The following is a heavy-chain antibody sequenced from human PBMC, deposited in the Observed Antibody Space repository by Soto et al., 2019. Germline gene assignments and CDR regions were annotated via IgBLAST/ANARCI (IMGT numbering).Heavy chain of an antibody. CDR1: GFTFSGST. CDR3: TRSAGHDGVPPKGGVCYTYYMDV. Sequence: EVQLVESGGDLVQPGGSLKLSCAASGFTFSGSTIHWVRQASGKGLEWLGRIRGKANNYAATYGASGNGSSTMSRDDSQDTDYLQINRLRTEDTAVYYCTRSAGHDGVPPKGGVCYTYYMDVWGNGTTVTVSS. V-gene: IGHV3-73*01. D-gene: IGHD2-8*02. CDR2: IRGKANNYAA. J-gene: IGHJ6*03.